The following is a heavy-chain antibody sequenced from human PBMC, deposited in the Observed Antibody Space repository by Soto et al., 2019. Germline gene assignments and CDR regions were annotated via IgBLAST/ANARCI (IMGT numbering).Heavy chain of an antibody. J-gene: IGHJ4*02. D-gene: IGHD5-12*01. CDR1: GGSISSSSYY. V-gene: IGHV4-39*01. CDR2: IYYSGST. CDR3: ARHAGERIVATPLDY. Sequence: QLQLQESGPGLVKPSETLSLTCTVSGGSISSSSYYWGWIRQPPGKGLEWIGSIYYSGSTYYNPSLKSRVTISVDTSKNQFSLKLSSVTAADTAVYYCARHAGERIVATPLDYWGQGTLVTVSS.